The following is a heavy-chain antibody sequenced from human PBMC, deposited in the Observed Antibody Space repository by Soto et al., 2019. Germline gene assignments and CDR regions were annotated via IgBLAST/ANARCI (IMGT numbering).Heavy chain of an antibody. CDR2: VYYTGTT. D-gene: IGHD3-22*01. J-gene: IGHJ5*02. Sequence: PSETLSLTCTVSGGSIDSYYWTWIRQPPGKGLEWIGYVYYTGTTTYSPSLKSRVTISVDTSMNQISLKLSSVTAADTAFYYCARLGGYYQSRATWGQGTLVTVS. CDR1: GGSIDSYY. CDR3: ARLGGYYQSRAT. V-gene: IGHV4-59*08.